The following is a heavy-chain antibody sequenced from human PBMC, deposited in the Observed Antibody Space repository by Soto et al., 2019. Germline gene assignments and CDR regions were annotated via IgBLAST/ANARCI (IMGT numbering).Heavy chain of an antibody. J-gene: IGHJ3*02. Sequence: PSETLSLTCAVYGGSFSGYYWSWIRQPPGKGLEWIGEINHSGSTNYNPSLKSRVTISVDTSKNQFSLKLSSVTAADTAVYYCARPGHGSGSYYMGAFDIWGQGTMVTVSS. CDR2: INHSGST. CDR3: ARPGHGSGSYYMGAFDI. D-gene: IGHD3-10*01. CDR1: GGSFSGYY. V-gene: IGHV4-34*01.